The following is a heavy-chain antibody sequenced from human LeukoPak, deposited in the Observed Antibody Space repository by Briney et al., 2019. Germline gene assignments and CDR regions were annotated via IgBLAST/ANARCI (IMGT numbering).Heavy chain of an antibody. D-gene: IGHD3-9*01. CDR2: IWYDGSNK. V-gene: IGHV3-33*01. J-gene: IGHJ4*02. Sequence: GRSLRLSCAASGFTFSSYGMHWVRQAPGKGLEWAAVIWYDGSNKYYADSVKGRFTISRDNSKNTLYLQMNSLRAEDTAVYYCARANYDIWTGHKRDYFDYWGQGTLVTVSS. CDR1: GFTFSSYG. CDR3: ARANYDIWTGHKRDYFDY.